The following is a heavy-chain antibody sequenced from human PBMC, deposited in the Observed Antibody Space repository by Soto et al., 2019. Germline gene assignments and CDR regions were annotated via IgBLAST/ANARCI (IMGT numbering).Heavy chain of an antibody. CDR1: VFTFSSYG. CDR2: ICFDGSNK. Sequence: QMQLVESGGGVVQPGRSLRLSCAASVFTFSSYGIHWVRQAPGKGLEWVALICFDGSNKYYVDSVKGRFAVSRDNSKNTLYLQMNSLRVEDTAVYYCARDRLVPYGYRMAVWGQGATVTVSS. J-gene: IGHJ6*02. V-gene: IGHV3-33*01. CDR3: ARDRLVPYGYRMAV. D-gene: IGHD2-2*01.